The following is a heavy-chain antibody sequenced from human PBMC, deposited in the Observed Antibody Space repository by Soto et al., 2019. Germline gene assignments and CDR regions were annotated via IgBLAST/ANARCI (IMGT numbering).Heavy chain of an antibody. J-gene: IGHJ4*02. CDR2: ISAHNGNT. V-gene: IGHV1-18*01. CDR3: ARGRYGDY. CDR1: GYTFTTYG. D-gene: IGHD1-1*01. Sequence: QVHLVQSGAEVKRPGASVNVSCKGSGYTFTTYGITWVRQAPGQGLEWVGWISAHNGNTNYAQKLQGRVTVTRDTSTSTAYMELRSLRSDDTAVYYCARGRYGDYWGQGALVTVSS.